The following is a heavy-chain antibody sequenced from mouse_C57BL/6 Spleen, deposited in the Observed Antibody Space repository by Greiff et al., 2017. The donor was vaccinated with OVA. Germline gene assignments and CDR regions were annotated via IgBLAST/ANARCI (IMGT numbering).Heavy chain of an antibody. CDR3: TRDYGGYYYAMDY. V-gene: IGHV5-9-1*02. CDR2: ISSGGDYI. J-gene: IGHJ4*01. Sequence: EVQWVESGEGLVKPGGSLKLSCAASGFTFSSYAMSWVRQTPEKRLEWVAYISSGGDYIYYADTVKGRFTISRDNARNTLYLQMSSLKSEDTAMYYCTRDYGGYYYAMDYWGQGTSVTVSS. CDR1: GFTFSSYA. D-gene: IGHD1-1*02.